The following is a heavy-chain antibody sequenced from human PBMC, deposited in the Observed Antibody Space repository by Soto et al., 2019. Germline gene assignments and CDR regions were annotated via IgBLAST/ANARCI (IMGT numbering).Heavy chain of an antibody. CDR2: IIPMFGTP. CDR3: ARGVYGSGSYYNDY. CDR1: GGTFSNNA. Sequence: QVQLVQSGAEVKKPGSSVKVSCKASGGTFSNNAISWVRQAPGQGLEWMGGIIPMFGTPNYAQKLQGRVTLTADESTSTAYMELSSLKSEDTAVYYCARGVYGSGSYYNDYWGQGTPVTVSS. D-gene: IGHD3-10*01. V-gene: IGHV1-69*01. J-gene: IGHJ4*02.